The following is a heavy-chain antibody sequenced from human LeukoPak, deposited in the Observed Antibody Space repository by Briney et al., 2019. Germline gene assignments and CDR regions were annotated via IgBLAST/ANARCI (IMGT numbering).Heavy chain of an antibody. D-gene: IGHD3-3*01. J-gene: IGHJ4*02. Sequence: GGSLTLSCAASEFTFSSYAMGWVRQAPGMGLEWVSAITADAGTTYYADSVKGRFTISRDNAKNSLYLQMNSLRAEDTAVYYCARGGSGYYRSGGFDYWGQGTLVTVSS. CDR1: EFTFSSYA. CDR3: ARGGSGYYRSGGFDY. V-gene: IGHV3-23*01. CDR2: ITADAGTT.